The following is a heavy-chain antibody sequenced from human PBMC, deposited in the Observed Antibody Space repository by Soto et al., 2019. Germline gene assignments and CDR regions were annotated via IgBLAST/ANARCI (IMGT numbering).Heavy chain of an antibody. Sequence: GGSLRLSCAASGFTFSNYAMHWVRQAPGKGLEWVAVISYDGSNKYYADSVKGRFTISRDNSKNTLYLQMNSLRAEDTAVYYCAKVPNEYYDYIWGSPGHYFDYWGQGALVTVSS. V-gene: IGHV3-30*04. CDR1: GFTFSNYA. J-gene: IGHJ4*02. CDR2: ISYDGSNK. D-gene: IGHD3-16*01. CDR3: AKVPNEYYDYIWGSPGHYFDY.